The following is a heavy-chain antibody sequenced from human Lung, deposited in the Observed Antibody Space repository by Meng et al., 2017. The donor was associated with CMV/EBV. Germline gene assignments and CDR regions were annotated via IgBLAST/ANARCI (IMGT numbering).Heavy chain of an antibody. Sequence: CAVAGGSISTTAWWSWIRQPPGKGLEWIGEIYYTGSTNYSPSLKSRVPISIDKSKNQFSLNLRSVTAADTAVYYCARDSSSWHWFDPWGQGTLVTVSS. CDR3: ARDSSSWHWFDP. CDR2: IYYTGST. V-gene: IGHV4-4*02. CDR1: GGSISTTAW. J-gene: IGHJ5*02. D-gene: IGHD6-13*01.